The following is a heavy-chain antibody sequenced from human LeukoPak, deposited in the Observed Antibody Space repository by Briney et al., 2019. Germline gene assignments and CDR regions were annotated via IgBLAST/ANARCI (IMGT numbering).Heavy chain of an antibody. J-gene: IGHJ4*02. CDR2: ISYNGKT. CDR3: TRVGPSLHWNPDY. D-gene: IGHD1-1*01. Sequence: SETLSLTCTVSGGSMSSYYWMWIRQPPGKGLKWIGFISYNGKTNHNPSLKSRVTISVDTSKNQFSLKLSSVTAADTAVYYCTRVGPSLHWNPDYWGQGTLVTVSS. V-gene: IGHV4-59*01. CDR1: GGSMSSYY.